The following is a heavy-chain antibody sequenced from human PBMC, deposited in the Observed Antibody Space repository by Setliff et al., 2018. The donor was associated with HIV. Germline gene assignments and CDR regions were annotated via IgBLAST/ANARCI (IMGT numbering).Heavy chain of an antibody. CDR3: ARSRVGATPFDY. Sequence: PGESLKISCKTSGYSFTSNWIGWVRQTPGKGMEWMAIIYPGDSDTTYNPSFQGQVTISVDKSITSAFLQLRRVKVSDTGLYFCARSRVGATPFDYWGQGTLVTVSS. V-gene: IGHV5-51*01. J-gene: IGHJ4*02. CDR1: GYSFTSNW. CDR2: IYPGDSDT. D-gene: IGHD1-26*01.